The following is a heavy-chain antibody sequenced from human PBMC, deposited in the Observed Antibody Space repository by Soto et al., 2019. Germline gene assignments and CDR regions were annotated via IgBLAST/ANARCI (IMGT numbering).Heavy chain of an antibody. CDR3: ARHVFITVVRGTTVTFEYYNGMDV. J-gene: IGHJ6*02. D-gene: IGHD3-10*01. V-gene: IGHV4-39*01. Sequence: PSETLSLTCTVSGGSISSGDYNWAWIRQPPGEGLEWIGSMYYSGSTYYSPSLKSRVTISEDTSKNQFSLKLSSVTAADTAVYFCARHVFITVVRGTTVTFEYYNGMDVWGPGTTVTVSS. CDR1: GGSISSGDYN. CDR2: MYYSGST.